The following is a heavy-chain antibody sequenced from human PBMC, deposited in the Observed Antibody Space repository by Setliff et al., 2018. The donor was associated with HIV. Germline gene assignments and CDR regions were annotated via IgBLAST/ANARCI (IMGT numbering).Heavy chain of an antibody. CDR2: IDTDNGYR. J-gene: IGHJ4*02. D-gene: IGHD2-2*01. Sequence: ASVKVSCKASGYTFSEYATHWVRQAPGQRLEWMGRIDTDNGYRRYSPKLQGRVTITKDTSANTAYMELRGLRSEDTAVYYCARWCAAAGCYPAIYHFDSWGQGTLVTVSS. CDR3: ARWCAAAGCYPAIYHFDS. V-gene: IGHV1-3*04. CDR1: GYTFSEYA.